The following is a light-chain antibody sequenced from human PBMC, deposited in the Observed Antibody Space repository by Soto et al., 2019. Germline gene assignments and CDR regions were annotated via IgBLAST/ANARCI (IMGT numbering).Light chain of an antibody. V-gene: IGKV1-9*01. CDR1: QGIDSS. CDR3: QQLHGYPIT. J-gene: IGKJ5*01. CDR2: AAS. Sequence: DIQITQSPSTLSASVGDRVTITCRASQGIDSSFAWYQQKPGKAPKLLIFAASNLQSGVPSRFSGSGSGTHFTLTISSLQPEDFATYYCQQLHGYPITFGQGTRLEIK.